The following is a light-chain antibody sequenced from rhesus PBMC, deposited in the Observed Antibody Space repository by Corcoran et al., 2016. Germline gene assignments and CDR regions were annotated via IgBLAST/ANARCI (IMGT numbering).Light chain of an antibody. Sequence: DIQMTQSPSSLSASVGDTVTITCRASQSISSWLDWYQQEPGKAPNLLIYTASRLQSGVPSRVSGSGSGTDFTLTISSLQPEDFATYYCLQYSSAPWTFGRGTKVDIK. CDR2: TAS. J-gene: IGKJ1*01. CDR3: LQYSSAPWT. CDR1: QSISSW. V-gene: IGKV1-22*01.